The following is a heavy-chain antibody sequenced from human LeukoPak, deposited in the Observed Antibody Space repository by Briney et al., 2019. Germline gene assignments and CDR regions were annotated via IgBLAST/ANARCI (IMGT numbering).Heavy chain of an antibody. Sequence: GGSLRLSCAASGFTFSSYWMHWVRQAPGKGLVWVSRINSDGSSTSYADSVKGRFTISRDNAKNTLYLQMNSLRAEDTAVYYCARGAFTYYDFWSGYSQGRPEFSYYYYMDVWGKGTTVTVSS. V-gene: IGHV3-74*01. J-gene: IGHJ6*03. CDR2: INSDGSST. CDR1: GFTFSSYW. CDR3: ARGAFTYYDFWSGYSQGRPEFSYYYYMDV. D-gene: IGHD3-3*01.